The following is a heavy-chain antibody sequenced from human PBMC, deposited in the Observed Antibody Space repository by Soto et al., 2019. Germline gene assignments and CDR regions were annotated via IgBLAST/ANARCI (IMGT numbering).Heavy chain of an antibody. CDR3: ARKVLGSTSRPDWWYFDL. J-gene: IGHJ2*01. D-gene: IGHD2-2*01. V-gene: IGHV3-23*01. Sequence: EVQLLESGGGLVQPGGSLRLSCVGSGFTFINYAMNWVRQTPGKGLEWVSGISGRGDRTFDADSVKGRFTISRDNSKNKVKFPIDSLRAEHMAIFYCARKVLGSTSRPDWWYFDLWGRGTLVTVSS. CDR2: ISGRGDRT. CDR1: GFTFINYA.